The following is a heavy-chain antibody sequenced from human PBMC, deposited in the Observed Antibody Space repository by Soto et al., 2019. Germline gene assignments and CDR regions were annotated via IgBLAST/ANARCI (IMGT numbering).Heavy chain of an antibody. D-gene: IGHD3-22*01. Sequence: PSETLSLTCTVSGGSVSSGSYYWSWIRQPPGKGLEWIGYIYYSGSTNYNPSLKSRVTISVDTSKNQFSLKLSSVTAADTAVYYCARGGMRYYDSSGYTFDYWGQGTLVTVYS. CDR2: IYYSGST. J-gene: IGHJ4*02. V-gene: IGHV4-61*01. CDR3: ARGGMRYYDSSGYTFDY. CDR1: GGSVSSGSYY.